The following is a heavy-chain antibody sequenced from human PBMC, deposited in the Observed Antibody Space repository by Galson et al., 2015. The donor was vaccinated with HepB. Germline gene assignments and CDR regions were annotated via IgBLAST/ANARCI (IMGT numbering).Heavy chain of an antibody. J-gene: IGHJ3*02. CDR3: ARDYDILTGYLNDAFDI. V-gene: IGHV4-34*01. D-gene: IGHD3-9*01. CDR2: INHSGST. Sequence: ETLSLTCAVYGGSFSGYYWSWIRQPPGKGLEWIGEINHSGSTNYNPSLKSRVTISVDTSKNQFSLKLSSVTAADTAVYYCARDYDILTGYLNDAFDIWGQGTMVTVSS. CDR1: GGSFSGYY.